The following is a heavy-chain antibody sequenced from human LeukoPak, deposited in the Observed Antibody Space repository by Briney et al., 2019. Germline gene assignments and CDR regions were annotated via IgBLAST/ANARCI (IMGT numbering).Heavy chain of an antibody. V-gene: IGHV3-30-3*01. CDR3: ARDRVQIWSYVGTFDS. Sequence: PGGSLRLSCATSGFTLTSYTMHWVRQAPGKGLEWVAVVSYDGTKIGYADSVKGRFTMSRDISKNTLYLQMNSLKPEDSALYYCARDRVQIWSYVGTFDSWGQGTLVTVSS. D-gene: IGHD5-18*01. J-gene: IGHJ4*02. CDR2: VSYDGTKI. CDR1: GFTLTSYT.